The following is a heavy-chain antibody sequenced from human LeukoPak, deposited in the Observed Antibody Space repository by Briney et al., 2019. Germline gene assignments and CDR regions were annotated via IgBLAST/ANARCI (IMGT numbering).Heavy chain of an antibody. V-gene: IGHV4-59*01. CDR2: IYYSGST. Sequence: SETLSLTCTVSGGSMSSYYWSWIRQPPGKGLEWIGYIYYSGSTNYNPSLKSRVTISVDTSKNQFSLKLSSVTAADTAVYYCARVRREWEAFDYWGQGTLVTVSS. CDR3: ARVRREWEAFDY. J-gene: IGHJ4*02. D-gene: IGHD1-26*01. CDR1: GGSMSSYY.